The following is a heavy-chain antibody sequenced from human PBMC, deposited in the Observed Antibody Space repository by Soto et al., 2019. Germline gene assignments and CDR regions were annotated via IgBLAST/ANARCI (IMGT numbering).Heavy chain of an antibody. CDR2: IYWDDDK. D-gene: IGHD6-13*01. J-gene: IGHJ4*02. Sequence: QITLKESGPTLVKPTQTLTLTCTFSGFSLSTSGVGVGWIRQPPGKALEWLALIYWDDDKRYSPSLKTRLTITTATSKHQVVLTMPNMDPVDTATYYCEHSPRGHIAAAADPAYWGQGTLVTVSS. CDR3: EHSPRGHIAAAADPAY. V-gene: IGHV2-5*02. CDR1: GFSLSTSGVG.